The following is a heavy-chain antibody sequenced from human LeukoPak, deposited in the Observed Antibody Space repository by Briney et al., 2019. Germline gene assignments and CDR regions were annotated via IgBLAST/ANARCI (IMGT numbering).Heavy chain of an antibody. Sequence: PGGYLRLYCAGSGFTFSSYAMHWVRQAPGKGLEWGAVISYDGSNTYSADSVKSRFTISRDNYKNTLYLQMNSLRAEDTAVYYCARDPSYDSRGSLLIDYWGQGTLVTVSS. CDR3: ARDPSYDSRGSLLIDY. CDR2: ISYDGSNT. CDR1: GFTFSSYA. V-gene: IGHV3-30*04. D-gene: IGHD3-22*01. J-gene: IGHJ4*02.